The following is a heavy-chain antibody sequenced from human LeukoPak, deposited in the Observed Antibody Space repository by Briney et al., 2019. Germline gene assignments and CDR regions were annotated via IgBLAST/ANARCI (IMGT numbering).Heavy chain of an antibody. V-gene: IGHV3-64*02. CDR3: ARDPVAVAGTGPYDY. D-gene: IGHD6-19*01. J-gene: IGHJ4*02. CDR2: INTDGRIT. Sequence: GGSLRLSCVASGFSFRNYAIYWVRQAPGKGLEYVSVINTDGRITYYADSVKGRFTISRDNSKNTLYLQMNSLRAEDTAVYYCARDPVAVAGTGPYDYWGQGTLVTVSS. CDR1: GFSFRNYA.